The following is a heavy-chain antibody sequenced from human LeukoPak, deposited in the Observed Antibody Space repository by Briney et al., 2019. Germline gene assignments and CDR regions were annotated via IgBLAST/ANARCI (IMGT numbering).Heavy chain of an antibody. J-gene: IGHJ4*02. D-gene: IGHD1-1*01. CDR3: ARHSLPGTTPFDY. V-gene: IGHV1-46*01. Sequence: ASVKVSCKASGYTFINYYIHWVRQAPGQGLEWVGIIIPSGGSTTYAQKFQGRVSMTRDTSTSTVYMELSSLESDDTALYYCARHSLPGTTPFDYWGQGTLVTVSS. CDR1: GYTFINYY. CDR2: IIPSGGST.